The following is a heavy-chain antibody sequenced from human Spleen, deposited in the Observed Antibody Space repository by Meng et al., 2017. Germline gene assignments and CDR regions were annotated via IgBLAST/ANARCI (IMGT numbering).Heavy chain of an antibody. J-gene: IGHJ4*02. V-gene: IGHV1-3*01. CDR2: INAGNGNT. Sequence: QVQLVQSGAEVKKPGASVKVSCKASGYTFTSYAMHWVRQAPGQRLEWMGWINAGNGNTKYSQKFQGRVTITRDTSASTAYMELSSLRSEDTVLYYCTRGAATAVDYWGQGTLVTVSS. D-gene: IGHD2-15*01. CDR1: GYTFTSYA. CDR3: TRGAATAVDY.